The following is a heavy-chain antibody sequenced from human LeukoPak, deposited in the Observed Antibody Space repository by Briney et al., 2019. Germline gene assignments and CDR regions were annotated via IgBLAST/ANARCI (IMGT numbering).Heavy chain of an antibody. V-gene: IGHV4-59*01. J-gene: IGHJ4*02. CDR1: GGSFNSYY. Sequence: SETLSLTCTVSGGSFNSYYWSWIRQPPGKGLEWIGYIYYSGSTNYNPSLKSRVTISVDMSKNQFSLKLRSVTAADTAVYYCARGPTKNYFDYWGQGTLVTVSS. CDR3: ARGPTKNYFDY. CDR2: IYYSGST.